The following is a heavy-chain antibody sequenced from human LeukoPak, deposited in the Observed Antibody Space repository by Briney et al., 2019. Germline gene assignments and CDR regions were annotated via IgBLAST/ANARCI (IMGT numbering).Heavy chain of an antibody. D-gene: IGHD1-26*01. CDR3: ARLASGSYGPLTPFDY. V-gene: IGHV4-59*08. CDR2: ICYNGSS. CDR1: GGSISSYY. Sequence: SETLSLTCTVSGGSISSYYWSWIRQPPRKGLELIGDICYNGSSNYNTSLKSRVTISVDTSTNQLSLRLSSVTAADTAVYYSARLASGSYGPLTPFDYWGQGTLVTVSS. J-gene: IGHJ4*02.